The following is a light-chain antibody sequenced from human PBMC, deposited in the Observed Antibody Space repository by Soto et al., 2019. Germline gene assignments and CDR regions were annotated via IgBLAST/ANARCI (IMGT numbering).Light chain of an antibody. Sequence: EIVMTQSPATLSVSLGERATLSCRASQSVRTNLAWYQHKPGQSPRLLIYGASNRATGFPARFSGSGSGTEFTLTINSLQPDDFATYYCQQYHIYSGTFGQGTKVDIK. J-gene: IGKJ1*01. V-gene: IGKV3-15*01. CDR1: QSVRTN. CDR3: QQYHIYSGT. CDR2: GAS.